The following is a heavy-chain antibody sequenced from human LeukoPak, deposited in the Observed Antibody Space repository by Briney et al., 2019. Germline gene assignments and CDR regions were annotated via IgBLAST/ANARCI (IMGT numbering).Heavy chain of an antibody. J-gene: IGHJ4*02. CDR3: VSPQRPYYYDTSGLDY. CDR1: GFTFSSYG. V-gene: IGHV3-30*03. Sequence: GGSLRLSCAASGFTFSSYGMHWVRQAPGKGLEWVAVISYDGSNKYYADSVKGRFSVSRDNSKNTLYLQMNSLRHEDTAVYTCVSPQRPYYYDTSGLDYWGQGTLVTVSS. D-gene: IGHD3-22*01. CDR2: ISYDGSNK.